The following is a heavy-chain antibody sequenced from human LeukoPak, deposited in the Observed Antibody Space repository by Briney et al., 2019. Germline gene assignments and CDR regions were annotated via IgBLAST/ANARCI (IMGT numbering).Heavy chain of an antibody. V-gene: IGHV4-39*07. CDR3: ARLGVALRAFDI. D-gene: IGHD3-3*01. J-gene: IGHJ3*02. Sequence: PSETLSLTCTVSGGSISSSSYYWGWIRQPPGKGLEWIGSIYYSGSTYYNPSLKSRVTISVDTSKNQFSLKLSSVTAADTAVYYCARLGVALRAFDIWGQGTMVTVSS. CDR2: IYYSGST. CDR1: GGSISSSSYY.